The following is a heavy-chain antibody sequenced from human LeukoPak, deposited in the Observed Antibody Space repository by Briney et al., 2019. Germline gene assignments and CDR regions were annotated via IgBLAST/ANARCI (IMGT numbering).Heavy chain of an antibody. V-gene: IGHV1-69*13. CDR3: ARGTRKISVAGTFDY. Sequence: VASVTVSCKASGGTFSSYAISWVRRAPGQGLEWMGGIIPIFGTANYAQKFQGRVTITADESTSTAYMELSSLRSEDTAVYYSARGTRKISVAGTFDYWGQGTLVTVSS. J-gene: IGHJ4*02. D-gene: IGHD6-19*01. CDR2: IIPIFGTA. CDR1: GGTFSSYA.